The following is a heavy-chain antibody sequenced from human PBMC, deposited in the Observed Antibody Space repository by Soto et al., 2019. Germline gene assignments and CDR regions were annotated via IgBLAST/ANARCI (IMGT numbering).Heavy chain of an antibody. Sequence: QLQLQESGPGLVKPSETLSLTCTVSGGSISSSSYYWGWIRQPPGKGLEWIGSISYSGSTYYNPSLKSRVTISVDTSKNQCSLKLSSVTAADTAVYYCARLYPPNRIAVAGKGDRWYFDLWGRGTLVTVSS. CDR3: ARLYPPNRIAVAGKGDRWYFDL. J-gene: IGHJ2*01. D-gene: IGHD6-19*01. CDR2: ISYSGST. CDR1: GGSISSSSYY. V-gene: IGHV4-39*01.